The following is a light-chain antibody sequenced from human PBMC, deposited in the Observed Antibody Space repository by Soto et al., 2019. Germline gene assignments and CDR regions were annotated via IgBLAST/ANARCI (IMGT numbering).Light chain of an antibody. J-gene: IGKJ1*01. CDR3: QQYNSYRA. Sequence: DIQMTQSPSTLSASVGDAVTITCRASQSIDTWLAWHQRKPGRAPKLLISKASTLESGVPSRFSGSGSGTDFTLTISGLQPDDFAIYYCQQYNSYRASGQGTKV. CDR1: QSIDTW. V-gene: IGKV1-5*03. CDR2: KAS.